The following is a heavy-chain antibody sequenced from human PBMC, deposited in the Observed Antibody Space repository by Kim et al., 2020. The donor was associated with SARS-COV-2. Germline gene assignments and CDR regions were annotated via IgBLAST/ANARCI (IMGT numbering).Heavy chain of an antibody. D-gene: IGHD4-17*01. Sequence: GGSLRLSCAASGFTFSSYSMNWVRQAPGKGLEWVSYISSSSSTIYYADSVKGRFTISRDNAKNSLYLQMNSLRDEDTAVYYCAREGGLDYGDYVQGPYYYGMDVWGQGTTVTVSS. CDR3: AREGGLDYGDYVQGPYYYGMDV. J-gene: IGHJ6*02. CDR2: ISSSSSTI. V-gene: IGHV3-48*02. CDR1: GFTFSSYS.